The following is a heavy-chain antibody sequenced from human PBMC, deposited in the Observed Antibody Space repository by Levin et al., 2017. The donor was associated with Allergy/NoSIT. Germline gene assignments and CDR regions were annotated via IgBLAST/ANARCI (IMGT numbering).Heavy chain of an antibody. CDR3: ARSYKKGSDYYYYYMDG. J-gene: IGHJ6*03. D-gene: IGHD5-24*01. V-gene: IGHV4-59*01. Sequence: SQTLSLTCSVSGDSISTYYWNWIRQPPGKGLEWIGYIYDSGSTNHNPSPKSRVTISVETSKNQLSLKLSSVTAADTAVYYCARSYKKGSDYYYYYMDGWGKGTTVTVSS. CDR1: GDSISTYY. CDR2: IYDSGST.